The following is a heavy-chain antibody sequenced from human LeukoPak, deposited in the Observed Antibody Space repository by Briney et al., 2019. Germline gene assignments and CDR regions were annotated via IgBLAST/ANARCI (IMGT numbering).Heavy chain of an antibody. J-gene: IGHJ4*02. CDR1: GGSISSYY. CDR2: IYTSGST. V-gene: IGHV4-4*07. CDR3: ARDFRLYGDYYYFDY. D-gene: IGHD4-17*01. Sequence: SETLSLTCTVSGGSISSYYWSWIRQPAGKGLEWIGRIYTSGSTNYNPSLKSRVTMSVDTSKNQFSLKLGSVTAADTAVYYCARDFRLYGDYYYFDYWGQGTLVTVSS.